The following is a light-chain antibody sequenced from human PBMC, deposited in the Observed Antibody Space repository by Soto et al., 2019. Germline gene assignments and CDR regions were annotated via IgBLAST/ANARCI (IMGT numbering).Light chain of an antibody. V-gene: IGLV2-23*01. CDR1: SSDVGSGNV. CDR3: CSHAGSDTYV. CDR2: EAF. J-gene: IGLJ1*01. Sequence: QSVLTQPASVSGSPGQSITISCTGTSSDVGSGNVVSWYQHYPDKAPQLMIYEAFQRPSGVSSRFSGSKSGNTASLTISGLQAEDEADYYCCSHAGSDTYVFGTGTKVTVL.